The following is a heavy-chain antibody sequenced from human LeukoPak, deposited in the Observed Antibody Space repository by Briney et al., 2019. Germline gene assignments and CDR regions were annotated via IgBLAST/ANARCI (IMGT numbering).Heavy chain of an antibody. CDR1: GGSISSYY. D-gene: IGHD6-19*01. CDR3: ARDRERSAGKPKYYFDY. J-gene: IGHJ4*02. CDR2: IYYSGST. V-gene: IGHV4-59*01. Sequence: SETLSLTCTVSGGSISSYYWSWIRQPPGKGLEWIGYIYYSGSTNYNPSLKSRVTISVDTSKNQFSLKLSSVTAADTAVYYCARDRERSAGKPKYYFDYWGQGTLVTVPS.